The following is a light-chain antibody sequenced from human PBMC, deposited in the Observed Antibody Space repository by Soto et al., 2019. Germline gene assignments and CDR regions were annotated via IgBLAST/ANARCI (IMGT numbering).Light chain of an antibody. CDR1: QSVTSSS. CDR2: GAS. J-gene: IGKJ5*01. Sequence: EIVLTQSPGTLSLSPGERATLSCRASQSVTSSSLASYQQKPGQAPRLLIYGASSRATDIPARFSGSGSGTDFTLTISSLEPEDFAVYYCQHRTNWPPAISFGQGTRLEI. CDR3: QHRTNWPPAIS. V-gene: IGKV3D-20*02.